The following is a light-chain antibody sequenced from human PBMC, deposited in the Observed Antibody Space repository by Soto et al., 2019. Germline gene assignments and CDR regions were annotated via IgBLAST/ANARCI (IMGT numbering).Light chain of an antibody. CDR2: EVS. CDR3: SSYTSSSTLYV. J-gene: IGLJ1*01. V-gene: IGLV2-14*01. Sequence: QSALTQPASVSGSPGQSITISCTGTSSDIGSYKYVSWYQQHPGKAPKLMIYEVSNRPSGVSNRFSGSKSGNTASLTISGLQAEDEADYYCSSYTSSSTLYVFGTGTKVTV. CDR1: SSDIGSYKY.